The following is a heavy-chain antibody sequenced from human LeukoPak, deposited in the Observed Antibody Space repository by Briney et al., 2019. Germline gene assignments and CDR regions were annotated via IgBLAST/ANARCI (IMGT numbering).Heavy chain of an antibody. D-gene: IGHD3-22*01. CDR3: ARGSKDDSSGYYSDY. V-gene: IGHV4-59*01. J-gene: IGHJ4*02. Sequence: PSETLSLTCTVSGGSISSYYWSWIRQPPGKGLEWIGYIYYNGSTNYNPSLKSRVTISVDTSKNQFSLKLSSVTAADTAVYYCARGSKDDSSGYYSDYWGQGTLVTVSS. CDR2: IYYNGST. CDR1: GGSISSYY.